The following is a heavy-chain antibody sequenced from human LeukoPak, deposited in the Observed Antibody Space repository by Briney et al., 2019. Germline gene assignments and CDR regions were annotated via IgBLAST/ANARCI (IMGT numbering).Heavy chain of an antibody. CDR2: ITRRSSNL. CDR1: GLTFTYSD. V-gene: IGHV3-69-1*02. CDR3: ARNFDS. Sequence: AGSLRLSCVASGLTFTYSDFNWIRQAPGKGLEWLSTITRRSSNLYYADSVKGRFTTSRDDAKDSVYLQMENLRVEDTAIYYCARNFDSWGQGTLVTVSS. J-gene: IGHJ4*02.